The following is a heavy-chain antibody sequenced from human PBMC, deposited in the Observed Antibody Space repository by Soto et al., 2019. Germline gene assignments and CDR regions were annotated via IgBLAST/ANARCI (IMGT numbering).Heavy chain of an antibody. CDR3: ARARLDTPALDY. D-gene: IGHD2-2*01. CDR2: ISYDGNNK. CDR1: GFTFSPYA. V-gene: IGHV3-30*09. Sequence: QVQLVESGGGVVQPGRSLRLSCAASGFTFSPYAMHWVRQAPGKGLEWVAVISYDGNNKNYADSVKGRRAISRDNARKTLYLQMNSRIAEDTAVYDCARARLDTPALDYWGQGTLVTVSS. J-gene: IGHJ4*02.